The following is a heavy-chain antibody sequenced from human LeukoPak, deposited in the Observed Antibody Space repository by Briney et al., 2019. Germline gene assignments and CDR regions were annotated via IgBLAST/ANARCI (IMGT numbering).Heavy chain of an antibody. CDR3: ARGPYYYDSSGYYLFDY. Sequence: PGGSLRLSCAASGFTFSSYAMSWVRQAPGKGLEWVSAISGSGGSTYYADSVKGRFTISRDNAKNSLYLQMNSLRDEDTAVYYCARGPYYYDSSGYYLFDYWGQGTLVTVSS. CDR2: ISGSGGST. V-gene: IGHV3-23*01. J-gene: IGHJ4*02. CDR1: GFTFSSYA. D-gene: IGHD3-22*01.